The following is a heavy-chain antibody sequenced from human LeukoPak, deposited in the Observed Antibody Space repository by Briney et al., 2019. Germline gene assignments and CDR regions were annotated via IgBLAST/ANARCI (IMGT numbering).Heavy chain of an antibody. V-gene: IGHV1-2*02. CDR1: VYTFTAYY. Sequence: ASVTVTLTASVYTFTAYYMHWVRQAPGQGLEWMGWINPNSGGTNYAQKFQGRVTMTRDTAISTAYMELSRLRSDDTAVYYCARAMYYYDSSGYYDYFDYWGQGTLVTVSS. CDR2: INPNSGGT. CDR3: ARAMYYYDSSGYYDYFDY. D-gene: IGHD3-22*01. J-gene: IGHJ4*02.